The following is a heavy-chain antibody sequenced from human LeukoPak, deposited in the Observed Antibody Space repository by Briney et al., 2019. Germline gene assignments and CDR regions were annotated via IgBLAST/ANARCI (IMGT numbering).Heavy chain of an antibody. D-gene: IGHD2-8*01. V-gene: IGHV1-18*01. Sequence: ASVKVSCKASGYTFTSYGISWVRQAPGQGLEWMGWISAYNGNTNYAQKLQGRVTMTTDTSTSTAYTELRSLRSDDTAVYYCARDYDCTNGVCFIFPPYYYYYMDVWGKGTTVTVSS. CDR2: ISAYNGNT. CDR1: GYTFTSYG. J-gene: IGHJ6*03. CDR3: ARDYDCTNGVCFIFPPYYYYYMDV.